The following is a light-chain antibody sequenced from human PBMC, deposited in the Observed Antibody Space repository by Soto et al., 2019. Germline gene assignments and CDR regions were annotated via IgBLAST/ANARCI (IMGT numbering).Light chain of an antibody. CDR1: SSDVGDYNS. Sequence: QSALTQPRSVSGSPGQSVTFSCIGTSSDVGDYNSVSWYQQHPGKAPKLMIYDVSKRPSGVPDRFSGSKSGNTASLTISGLQAEDEADYYCCSYVGGYSYVFGIGTKLTVL. CDR2: DVS. V-gene: IGLV2-11*01. CDR3: CSYVGGYSYV. J-gene: IGLJ1*01.